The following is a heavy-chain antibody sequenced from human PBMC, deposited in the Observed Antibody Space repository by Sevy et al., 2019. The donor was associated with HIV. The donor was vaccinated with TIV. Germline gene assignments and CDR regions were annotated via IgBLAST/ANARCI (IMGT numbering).Heavy chain of an antibody. J-gene: IGHJ3*02. CDR1: GLTFSNYV. Sequence: GGSLRLSCAASGLTFSNYVMSWVRQAPGKGLEWLSVISGSSGTTYAAESVKGRFTISRDNSKNTLYLHMSSLGAEDTAVYYCASNLSPSGAFDIWGQGTRVTVS. CDR2: ISGSSGTT. D-gene: IGHD6-25*01. V-gene: IGHV3-23*01. CDR3: ASNLSPSGAFDI.